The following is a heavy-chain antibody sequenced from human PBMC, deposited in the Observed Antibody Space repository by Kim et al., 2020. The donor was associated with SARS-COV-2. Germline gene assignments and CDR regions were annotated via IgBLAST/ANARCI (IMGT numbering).Heavy chain of an antibody. J-gene: IGHJ4*02. CDR3: ARGGASSRWYSSIEGYLDD. V-gene: IGHV3-7*03. CDR2: IKQDGSET. CDR1: GFMFGSYW. D-gene: IGHD6-13*01. Sequence: GGSLRLSCAASGFMFGSYWMSWVRQAPEKGLEWVANIKQDGSETYYVDSVKGRFTISRDNAQNSLYLQMNSLRVEDTAVYYCARGGASSRWYSSIEGYLDDWGQGTRPTVPS.